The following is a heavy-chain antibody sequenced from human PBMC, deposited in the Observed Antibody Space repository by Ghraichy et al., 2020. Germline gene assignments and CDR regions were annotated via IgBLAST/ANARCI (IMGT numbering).Heavy chain of an antibody. Sequence: SETLSLTCTVSGASISRYYWSWIRQPPGKGLEWIGYIYPSGSTNYSPSLKSRVTISVDTSKNQFSLNLSSVTAADTAVYYCARHFGGDPFDYWGQGTLVTVSP. CDR1: GASISRYY. D-gene: IGHD2-21*02. CDR2: IYPSGST. J-gene: IGHJ4*02. V-gene: IGHV4-4*09. CDR3: ARHFGGDPFDY.